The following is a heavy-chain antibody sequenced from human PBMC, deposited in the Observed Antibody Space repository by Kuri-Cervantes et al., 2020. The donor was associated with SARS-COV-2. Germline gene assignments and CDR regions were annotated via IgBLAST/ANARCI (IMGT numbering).Heavy chain of an antibody. V-gene: IGHV3-11*04. Sequence: GESLKISCAASGFTFSDYYMSWIRQAPGKGLEWVSYISSSGSAIYYADSVKGRFTISRDNSKNTLYLQMNSLRAEDTAVYYCARDRSTHYFDYWGQGTLVTVSS. CDR2: ISSSGSAI. CDR3: ARDRSTHYFDY. J-gene: IGHJ4*02. CDR1: GFTFSDYY.